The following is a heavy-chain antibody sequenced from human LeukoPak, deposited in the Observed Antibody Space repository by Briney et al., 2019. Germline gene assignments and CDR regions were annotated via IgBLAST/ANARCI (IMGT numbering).Heavy chain of an antibody. D-gene: IGHD2-21*02. Sequence: SETLSLTCTVSGGSINSYYCGWIRQPPGKGLEWIGYIYISESATYNPSLKSRVTISKDTSKNHFSLTLSSVTSADTAVYYCATDHGDSKIKVWGQGTVDSVSS. CDR2: IYISESA. J-gene: IGHJ4*02. CDR1: GGSINSYY. V-gene: IGHV4-59*01. CDR3: ATDHGDSKIKV.